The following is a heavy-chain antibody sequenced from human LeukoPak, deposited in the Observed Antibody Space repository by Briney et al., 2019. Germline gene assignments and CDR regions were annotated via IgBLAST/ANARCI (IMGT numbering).Heavy chain of an antibody. V-gene: IGHV1-69*13. CDR2: IIPIFGTA. Sequence: SVKVSFKASGGTFSSYAISWVRQAPGQGLEWMGGIIPIFGTANYAQKFQGRVTITADESTSTAYMELSSLRSEDTAVYYCARSGAYFDWLFKHWYFDLWGRGTLVTVSS. CDR3: ARSGAYFDWLFKHWYFDL. D-gene: IGHD3-9*01. CDR1: GGTFSSYA. J-gene: IGHJ2*01.